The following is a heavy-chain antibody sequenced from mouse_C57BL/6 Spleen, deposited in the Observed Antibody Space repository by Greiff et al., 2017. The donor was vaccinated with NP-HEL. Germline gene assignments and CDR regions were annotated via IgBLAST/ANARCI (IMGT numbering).Heavy chain of an antibody. D-gene: IGHD1-1*01. V-gene: IGHV1-55*01. Sequence: QVQLQQPGAELVKPGASVKMSCKASGYTFTSYWITWVKQRPGQGLEWIGDIYPGSGSTNYNEKFKSKATLTVDTSSSTAYMQLSSLTSEDSAVYYCARRGYGSSGGFAYWGQGTLVTVSA. J-gene: IGHJ3*01. CDR2: IYPGSGST. CDR3: ARRGYGSSGGFAY. CDR1: GYTFTSYW.